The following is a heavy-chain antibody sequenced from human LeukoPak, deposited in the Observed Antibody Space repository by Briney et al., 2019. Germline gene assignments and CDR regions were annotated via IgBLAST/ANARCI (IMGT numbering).Heavy chain of an antibody. D-gene: IGHD6-13*01. Sequence: PGGSLRLSCAASGFSFSFYGMHCVRQAPGKGLEWVAVISEDGTKKNYAESVKGRFTISRDKSNNTLYIQMNSLRAEDTAVYYCAKDRETTASGTFDNWGQGTLVTVSS. CDR1: GFSFSFYG. CDR2: ISEDGTKK. CDR3: AKDRETTASGTFDN. V-gene: IGHV3-30*18. J-gene: IGHJ4*02.